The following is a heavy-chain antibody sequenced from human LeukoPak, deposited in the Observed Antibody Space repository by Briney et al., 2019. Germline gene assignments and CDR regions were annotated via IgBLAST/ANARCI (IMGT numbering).Heavy chain of an antibody. D-gene: IGHD1-26*01. V-gene: IGHV4-34*01. CDR3: AANPRGSY. J-gene: IGHJ4*02. CDR2: INHSGST. CDR1: GGSFSGYY. Sequence: PSETLSLTCAVYGGSFSGYYWSWIRQPPGKGLEWIGEINHSGSTNYNPSLKSRVTISVDTSKNQFSLELSFVTAADTAVYYCAANPRGSYWGQGTLVTVSS.